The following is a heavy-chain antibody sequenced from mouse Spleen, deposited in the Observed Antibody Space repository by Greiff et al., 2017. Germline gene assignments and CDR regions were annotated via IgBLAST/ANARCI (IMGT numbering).Heavy chain of an antibody. CDR2: IYPGSGST. CDR1: GYTFTSYW. CDR3: ARKGDGRSYYYAMDY. Sequence: VQLQQPGAELVKPGASVKMSCKASGYTFTSYWITWVKQRPGQGLEWIGDIYPGSGSTNYNEKFKSKATLTVDTSSSTAYMQLSSLTSEDSAVYYCARKGDGRSYYYAMDYWGQGTSVTVSS. V-gene: IGHV1-55*01. J-gene: IGHJ4*01. D-gene: IGHD1-1*01.